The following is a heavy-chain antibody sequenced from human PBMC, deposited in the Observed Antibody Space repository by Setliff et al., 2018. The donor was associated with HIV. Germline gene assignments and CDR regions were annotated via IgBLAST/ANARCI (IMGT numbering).Heavy chain of an antibody. CDR3: AREGGSTVAHSPLDY. J-gene: IGHJ4*02. V-gene: IGHV1-46*01. CDR2: INPSGGST. CDR1: GYIFTSYY. D-gene: IGHD4-17*01. Sequence: ASVKVSCKASGYIFTSYYIHWVRQAPGQELEWMGIINPSGGSTTYAQKFQGRVTMTRDTSTSTVCMELSSLRSEDTAVYYCAREGGSTVAHSPLDYWGQGSPVTVSS.